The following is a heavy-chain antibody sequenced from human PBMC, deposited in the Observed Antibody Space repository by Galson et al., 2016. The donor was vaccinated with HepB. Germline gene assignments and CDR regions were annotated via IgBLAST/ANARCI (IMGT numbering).Heavy chain of an antibody. D-gene: IGHD3-3*01. CDR2: LSFDGSNK. V-gene: IGHV3-30-3*01. CDR1: GFTFSHYA. CDR3: ARDVLSDFWSGSHFDY. Sequence: SLRLSCAASGFTFSHYAMHWVRQAPGKGLEWVAVLSFDGSNKFYADSVKGRFTVSRDNSKKTLNLQMNSLRPEDTAVYYCARDVLSDFWSGSHFDYGGQGTLVTGSS. J-gene: IGHJ4*02.